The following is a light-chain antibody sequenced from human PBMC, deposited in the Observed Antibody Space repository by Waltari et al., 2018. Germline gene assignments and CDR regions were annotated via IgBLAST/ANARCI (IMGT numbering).Light chain of an antibody. J-gene: IGKJ5*01. CDR1: QDVQKY. V-gene: IGKV1-39*01. CDR2: AGY. CDR3: QQSYSPPPIT. Sequence: DIRLTQSPSHLSASVGDRVTITCRASQDVQKYLNWYQQKPGKAPKLLIYAGYSLQSGVPSRFSGSGFGTDFTLTITSLQPEDFGSYYCQQSYSPPPITFGQGTRLEIK.